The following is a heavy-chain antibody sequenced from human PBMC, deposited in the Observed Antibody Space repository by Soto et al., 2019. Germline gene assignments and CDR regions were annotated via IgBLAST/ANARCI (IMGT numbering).Heavy chain of an antibody. V-gene: IGHV4-30-4*01. CDR2: IYYSGNT. CDR1: GDSISTADYY. D-gene: IGHD6-6*01. CDR3: ARGIYSTSSFFDS. J-gene: IGHJ4*02. Sequence: SETLSLTCTVSGDSISTADYYWNWIRQPPGKVLEWIGYIYYSGNTYYIPSLKSRVTISVDTSKNQISLKLNSVTAADTAVYYCARGIYSTSSFFDSWGQGTLVTVSS.